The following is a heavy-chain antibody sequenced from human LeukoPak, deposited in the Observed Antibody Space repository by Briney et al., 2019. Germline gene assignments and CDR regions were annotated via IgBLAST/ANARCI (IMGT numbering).Heavy chain of an antibody. Sequence: PGGSLRLSCAASGFTFSDYYMSWIRQAPGKGLEWVSYISSSGSTIYYADSVEGRFTISRDNAKNSLYLQMNSLRAEDTAVYYCARAPHFDWLLSVYFYMDVWGKGTTVTVSS. CDR2: ISSSGSTI. CDR1: GFTFSDYY. V-gene: IGHV3-11*04. D-gene: IGHD3-9*01. J-gene: IGHJ6*03. CDR3: ARAPHFDWLLSVYFYMDV.